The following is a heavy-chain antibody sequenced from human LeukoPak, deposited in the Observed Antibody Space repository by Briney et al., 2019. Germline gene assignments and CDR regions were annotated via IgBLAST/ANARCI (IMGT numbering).Heavy chain of an antibody. V-gene: IGHV3-30*04. J-gene: IGHJ4*02. Sequence: SGRSLRLSCAASGFTFSGYAMHWVRQAPGKGLEWVAVISYDGSNKYYADSVKGRFTISRDNSKNTLYLQMNSLRAEDTAVYYCASLRIAVAGNFDYWGQGTLVTVSS. D-gene: IGHD6-19*01. CDR2: ISYDGSNK. CDR1: GFTFSGYA. CDR3: ASLRIAVAGNFDY.